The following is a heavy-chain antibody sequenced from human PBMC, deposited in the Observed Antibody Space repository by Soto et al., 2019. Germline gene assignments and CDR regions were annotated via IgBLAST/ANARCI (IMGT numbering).Heavy chain of an antibody. CDR2: IIPILGIA. D-gene: IGHD1-26*01. Sequence: QVQLVQSGAEVKKPGSSVKVSCKASGGTFSSYTISWVRQAPGQGLEWMGRIIPILGIANYAQKFQGRVTITADKATSTAYVELSSLRSEDTAVYYCSRSAYSGSDSWGQGTLVTVSS. CDR3: SRSAYSGSDS. J-gene: IGHJ5*01. V-gene: IGHV1-69*02. CDR1: GGTFSSYT.